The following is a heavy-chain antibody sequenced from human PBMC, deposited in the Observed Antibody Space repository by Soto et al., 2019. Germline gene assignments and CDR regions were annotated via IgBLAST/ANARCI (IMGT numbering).Heavy chain of an antibody. D-gene: IGHD1-7*01. J-gene: IGHJ6*03. V-gene: IGHV3-9*01. CDR1: GFTCDDYA. CDR2: ISWNSGSI. CDR3: ATTGTTGYYYYMDV. Sequence: FLRLSCAASGFTCDDYAIHWIRQAPGKGLEWVSGISWNSGSIGYADSVKGRFTISRDNAKNSLYLQMNSLRAEGTALYYCATTGTTGYYYYMDVWGKGTTVTVSS.